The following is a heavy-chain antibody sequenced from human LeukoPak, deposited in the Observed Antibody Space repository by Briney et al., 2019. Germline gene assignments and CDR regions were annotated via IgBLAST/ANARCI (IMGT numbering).Heavy chain of an antibody. Sequence: SGTLCLTCAVSGVSISTYYLSWIRQPAGKGLEWIGRIYMRGRTNYNPSLQSRVTMSVDTSKNQFSLKLRSVTDADTAVYYCARETSDTAMASYYFDQWGQGTLVTVSS. CDR3: ARETSDTAMASYYFDQ. CDR1: GVSISTYY. J-gene: IGHJ4*02. D-gene: IGHD5-18*01. V-gene: IGHV4-4*07. CDR2: IYMRGRT.